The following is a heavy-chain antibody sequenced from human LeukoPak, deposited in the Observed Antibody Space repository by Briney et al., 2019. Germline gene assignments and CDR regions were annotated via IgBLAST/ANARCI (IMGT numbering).Heavy chain of an antibody. CDR2: ISSSGSTI. CDR3: ARREISSGWYVGAFDI. CDR1: GFTFSSYE. Sequence: PGGSLRLSCAASGFTFSSYEMNWVRQIPGKGLEWVSYISSSGSTIYYADSVKGRFTISRDNAKNSLYLQMNSLRAEDTAVYYCARREISSGWYVGAFDIWGQGTMVTVSS. D-gene: IGHD6-19*01. V-gene: IGHV3-48*03. J-gene: IGHJ3*02.